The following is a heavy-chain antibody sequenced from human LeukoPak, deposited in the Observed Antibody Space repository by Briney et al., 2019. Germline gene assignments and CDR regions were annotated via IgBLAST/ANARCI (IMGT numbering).Heavy chain of an antibody. CDR3: AHRLPYDFWSGYPFDAFDI. Sequence: SGPTLVKPTQTLTLTCTLSGFSLSTSGVGVGWIRQPPGKALEWLALIYWNDDKRYSPSLKSRLTITKDTSKNQVVLTMTNMDPVDTATYYCAHRLPYDFWSGYPFDAFDIWGQGTMVTVSS. CDR1: GFSLSTSGVG. V-gene: IGHV2-5*01. D-gene: IGHD3-3*01. CDR2: IYWNDDK. J-gene: IGHJ3*02.